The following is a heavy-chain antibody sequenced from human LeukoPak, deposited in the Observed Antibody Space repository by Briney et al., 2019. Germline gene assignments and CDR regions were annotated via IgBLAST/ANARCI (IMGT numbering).Heavy chain of an antibody. CDR1: GFTFSSHW. Sequence: GGSLRLSCAASGFTFSSHWMTWVRQAPGKGLEWVAVIWFDGSNKYYADSVKGRFTISRDNSKNTLYLQMNSLRAEDTAVYYCARDRDWGCSYCSYWGQGTLVTVSS. D-gene: IGHD7-27*01. CDR3: ARDRDWGCSYCSY. V-gene: IGHV3-33*08. CDR2: IWFDGSNK. J-gene: IGHJ4*02.